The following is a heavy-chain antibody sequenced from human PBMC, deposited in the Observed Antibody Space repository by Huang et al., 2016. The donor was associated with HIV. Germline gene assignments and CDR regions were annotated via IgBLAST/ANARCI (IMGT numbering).Heavy chain of an antibody. CDR1: GFSLSTCGVG. Sequence: QITLKESGPTLVKPTQTLTLTCTFSGFSLSTCGVGVGWIRQPPGKALGWLALIYWDDDKRYSPSMRRRLTISKDTSKTHVVLTMPNLDPVDTATDYCAHSKVGTSSFDYWGQGRLVIVSS. D-gene: IGHD1-26*01. V-gene: IGHV2-5*02. CDR3: AHSKVGTSSFDY. CDR2: IYWDDDK. J-gene: IGHJ4*02.